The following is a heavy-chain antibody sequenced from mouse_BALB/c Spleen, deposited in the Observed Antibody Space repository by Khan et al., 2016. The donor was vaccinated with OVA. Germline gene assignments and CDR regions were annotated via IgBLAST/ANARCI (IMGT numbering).Heavy chain of an antibody. CDR2: INPNNGDT. CDR1: GYSFTAYI. Sequence: IQLVQSGPDLVKPGASMRISCKASGYSFTAYIMNWVRRSHGKNLEWIGLINPNNGDTTYNQKFKGKATLTVDKSSSTAYMELLSLTSEDSAVFYCTRSGNGGFAYWGQGTLVTVSA. D-gene: IGHD3-1*01. CDR3: TRSGNGGFAY. J-gene: IGHJ3*01. V-gene: IGHV1-18*01.